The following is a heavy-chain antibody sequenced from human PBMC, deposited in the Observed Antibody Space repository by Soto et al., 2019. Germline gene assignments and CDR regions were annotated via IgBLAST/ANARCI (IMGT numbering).Heavy chain of an antibody. CDR1: GFTFTNAW. Sequence: EVQLVESGGGLVKPGGSLRLSCAASGFTFTNAWMNWVRQTPGQGLEWVGRIRSKADGGTTDYAAPVKGRFSISREDSENTLFLEMNSLKTDDTGVYYCATTKDGTNTFGVWGQGTMVIVSS. CDR3: ATTKDGTNTFGV. V-gene: IGHV3-15*07. J-gene: IGHJ3*01. D-gene: IGHD1-1*01. CDR2: IRSKADGGTT.